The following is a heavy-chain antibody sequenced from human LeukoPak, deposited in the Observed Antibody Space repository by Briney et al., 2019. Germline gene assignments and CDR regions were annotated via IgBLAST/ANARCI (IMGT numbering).Heavy chain of an antibody. CDR1: GGSISSYY. CDR3: ARGYSSSSDFDY. Sequence: SETLSLTCTVSGGSISSYYWSWIRQPPGKGLEWIGYIYYSGSTNYNPSLKSRVTISVDTSKNQFSLKLSSVTAADTAVYYCARGYSSSSDFDYRGQGTLVTVSS. D-gene: IGHD6-6*01. CDR2: IYYSGST. V-gene: IGHV4-59*08. J-gene: IGHJ4*02.